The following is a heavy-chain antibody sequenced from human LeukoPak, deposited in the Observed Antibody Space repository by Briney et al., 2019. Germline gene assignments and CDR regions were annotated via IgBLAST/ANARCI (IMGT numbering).Heavy chain of an antibody. CDR3: AKDTAAGGLYYFDY. CDR1: GFTFDDYA. D-gene: IGHD6-13*01. Sequence: PGGSLRLSCAASGFTFDDYAMHWVRQAPGKGLEWVSGISWNSGSIGYADSVKGRFTISRDNAKNSLYLQMNSLRAEDMALYYCAKDTAAGGLYYFDYWGQGTLVTVSS. J-gene: IGHJ4*02. V-gene: IGHV3-9*03. CDR2: ISWNSGSI.